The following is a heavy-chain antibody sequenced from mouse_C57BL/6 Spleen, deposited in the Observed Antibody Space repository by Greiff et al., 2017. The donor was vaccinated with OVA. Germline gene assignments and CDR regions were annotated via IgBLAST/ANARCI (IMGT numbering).Heavy chain of an antibody. D-gene: IGHD1-1*01. Sequence: EVMLVESGGGLVQPGGSLSLSCAASGFTFTDYYMSWVRQPPGKALEWLGFIRNKANGYTTEYSASVKGRFTISRDNSQSILYLQMNALRAEDSATYYCARSLITTVVHWYFDVWGTGTTVTVSS. CDR3: ARSLITTVVHWYFDV. V-gene: IGHV7-3*01. CDR2: IRNKANGYTT. CDR1: GFTFTDYY. J-gene: IGHJ1*03.